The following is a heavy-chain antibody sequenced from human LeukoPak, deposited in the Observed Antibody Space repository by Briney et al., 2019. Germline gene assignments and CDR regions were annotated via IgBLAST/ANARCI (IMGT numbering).Heavy chain of an antibody. D-gene: IGHD3-10*01. J-gene: IGHJ3*02. CDR2: IHYSGSI. CDR3: ASQKTLVRGAIRLFDASDI. CDR1: GGSSSSNSYF. Sequence: SETLSLTCTVSGGSSSSNSYFWGWIRQPPGKGLEWIGIIHYSGSIYYSPSLKSRLSISIDTSKNQFSLKLSSVTAADTAVYYCASQKTLVRGAIRLFDASDIWGQGTVVTVSS. V-gene: IGHV4-39*01.